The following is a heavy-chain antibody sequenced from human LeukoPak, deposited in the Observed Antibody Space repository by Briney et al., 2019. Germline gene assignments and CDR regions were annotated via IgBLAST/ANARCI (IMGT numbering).Heavy chain of an antibody. J-gene: IGHJ5*02. CDR1: GLTFSSYG. V-gene: IGHV3-23*01. CDR3: ARETWELLRFLNWFDP. D-gene: IGHD1-26*01. CDR2: ISTTGGTT. Sequence: GGSLRLSCAASGLTFSSYGMSWVRQAPGRGLEWVSAISTTGGTTYYADSVRGRFTISRDNSRNTLYLQMNSLRAEDTAVYYCARETWELLRFLNWFDPWGQGTLVTVSS.